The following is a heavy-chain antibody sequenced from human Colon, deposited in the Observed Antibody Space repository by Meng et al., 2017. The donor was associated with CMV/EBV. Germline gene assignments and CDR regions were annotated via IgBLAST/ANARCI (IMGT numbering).Heavy chain of an antibody. CDR1: GFTFTTFW. D-gene: IGHD2-21*01. Sequence: GSLRPPRAASGFTFTTFWMTWVRQAPGKGLQWVANIKEDGSGQWYVDSVKGRFTISRDNAKQSVYLQMDSLRVEDTAVYYCVRYANSHYGMDVWGQGTTVTVSS. V-gene: IGHV3-7*01. CDR2: IKEDGSGQ. J-gene: IGHJ6*02. CDR3: VRYANSHYGMDV.